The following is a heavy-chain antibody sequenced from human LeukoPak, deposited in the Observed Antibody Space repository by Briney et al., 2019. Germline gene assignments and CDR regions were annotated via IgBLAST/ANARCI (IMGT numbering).Heavy chain of an antibody. CDR3: AKDRQYGDYGGGDFFDS. CDR2: INWVGDTS. D-gene: IGHD4-17*01. J-gene: IGHJ4*02. CDR1: GFTFDDYA. Sequence: GGSLRLSCAASGFTFDDYAMHWVRQAPGKGLQWISSINWVGDTSSYADSVKGRFTVSRDNTKGSLYSQMHSLRSEDTALYYCAKDRQYGDYGGGDFFDSWGQGTLVTVSS. V-gene: IGHV3-43D*03.